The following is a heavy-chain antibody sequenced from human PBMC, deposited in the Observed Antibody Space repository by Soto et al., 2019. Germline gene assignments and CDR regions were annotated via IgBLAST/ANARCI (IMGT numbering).Heavy chain of an antibody. CDR2: ISSDGDTK. D-gene: IGHD4-17*01. J-gene: IGHJ4*02. V-gene: IGHV3-30*18. CDR3: AKVDYGDGDY. Sequence: QVQLVESGGGVVQPGRSLRLSCAASGFILSDYGIHWVRQAPGKGLEWVAVISSDGDTKYYAESVKGRFTISRDNSKNTLYLQMNSLRVEDTAVYYCAKVDYGDGDYWGQGTLVTVSS. CDR1: GFILSDYG.